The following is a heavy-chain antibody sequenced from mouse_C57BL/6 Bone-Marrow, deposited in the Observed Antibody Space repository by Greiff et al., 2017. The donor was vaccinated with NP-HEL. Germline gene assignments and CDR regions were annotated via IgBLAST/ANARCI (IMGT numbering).Heavy chain of an antibody. CDR3: ARRDGYYDAMDY. CDR2: INPYNGGT. D-gene: IGHD2-3*01. Sequence: EVQGVESGPVLVKPGASVKMSCKASGYTFTDYYMNWVKQSHGKSLEWIGVINPYNGGTSYNQKFKGKATLTVDKSSSTAYMELNSLTSEDSAVYYCARRDGYYDAMDYWGQGTSVTVSS. J-gene: IGHJ4*01. CDR1: GYTFTDYY. V-gene: IGHV1-19*01.